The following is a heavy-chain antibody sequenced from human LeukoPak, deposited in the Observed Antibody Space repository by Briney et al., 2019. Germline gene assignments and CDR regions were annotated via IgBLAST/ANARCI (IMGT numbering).Heavy chain of an antibody. CDR3: ARDPVDSSGYYDY. Sequence: PSETLSLTCTVSGGSISSYYWSWIRQPPGKGLEWIGYIYYSGSTNYNPSLKSRVTISVDTSKNQFSLKLSSVTAADTAVYYCARDPVDSSGYYDYWGQGTLVTVSS. D-gene: IGHD3-22*01. CDR2: IYYSGST. J-gene: IGHJ4*02. V-gene: IGHV4-59*01. CDR1: GGSISSYY.